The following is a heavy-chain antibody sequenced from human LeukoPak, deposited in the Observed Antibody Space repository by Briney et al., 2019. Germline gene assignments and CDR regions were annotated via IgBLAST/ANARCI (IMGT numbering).Heavy chain of an antibody. CDR3: ARDRRSTSGDFDY. J-gene: IGHJ4*02. Sequence: EASVNVSCTASGYTLSTYGISWVRQAPGQRLEWMGWISANNDNTNYAQKFQGRVIMATDTSTNTAYMELRSLRSDDPAVYFCARDRRSTSGDFDYWGQGTLVTVSS. CDR1: GYTLSTYG. CDR2: ISANNDNT. D-gene: IGHD2-15*01. V-gene: IGHV1-18*01.